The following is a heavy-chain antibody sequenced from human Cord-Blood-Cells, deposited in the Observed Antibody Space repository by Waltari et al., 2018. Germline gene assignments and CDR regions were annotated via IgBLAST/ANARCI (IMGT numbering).Heavy chain of an antibody. V-gene: IGHV4-34*01. D-gene: IGHD3-3*01. Sequence: QVQLQQWGAGLLKPSETLSLTCAVYGGSFSGHSWSWIRQPPGKGLEWIGEINHSGSTNYNPSLKSRVTISVDTSKNQFSLKLSSVTAADTAVYYCARYYDFWSGDAFDIWGQGTMVTVSS. CDR3: ARYYDFWSGDAFDI. J-gene: IGHJ3*02. CDR2: INHSGST. CDR1: GGSFSGHS.